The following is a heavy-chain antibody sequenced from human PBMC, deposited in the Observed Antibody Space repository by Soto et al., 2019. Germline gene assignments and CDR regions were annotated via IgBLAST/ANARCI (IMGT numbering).Heavy chain of an antibody. CDR3: AREALYCGGDCYTPDY. J-gene: IGHJ4*02. V-gene: IGHV3-21*01. D-gene: IGHD2-21*02. CDR1: GFTFSSYS. CDR2: ISSSSSYI. Sequence: GGSLRLSCAASGFTFSSYSMNWVRHAPGKGLEWVSSISSSSSYIYYADSVKGRFTISRDNAKNSLYLQMDSLRAEDTAVYYCAREALYCGGDCYTPDYWGQGTLVTVSS.